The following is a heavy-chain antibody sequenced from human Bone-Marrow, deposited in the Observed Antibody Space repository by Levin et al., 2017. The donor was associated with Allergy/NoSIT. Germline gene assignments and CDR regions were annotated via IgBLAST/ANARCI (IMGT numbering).Heavy chain of an antibody. CDR3: VKGGWADY. CDR1: GFTFSNYA. V-gene: IGHV3-23*01. CDR2: ISDSGDST. D-gene: IGHD1-26*01. Sequence: GGSLRLSCAASGFTFSNYAMNWVRQAPGKGLEWVSRISDSGDSTYFAESVKGRFTISRDNSKNTVYLQMNSLRADDSAVYYGVKGGWADYWGQGTLVAVSS. J-gene: IGHJ4*02.